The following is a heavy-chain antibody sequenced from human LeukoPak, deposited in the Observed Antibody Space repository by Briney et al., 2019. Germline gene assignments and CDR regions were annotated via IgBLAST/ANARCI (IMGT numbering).Heavy chain of an antibody. CDR1: GGSISSYC. CDR2: IYYSGST. CDR3: ARSPITMISQSGLPRGIDAFDI. J-gene: IGHJ3*02. V-gene: IGHV4-59*08. D-gene: IGHD3-22*01. Sequence: SETLSLTCTVSGGSISSYCWSWIRQPPGKGLEWVGYIYYSGSTNYNPSLKSRVTISVDTSKNQFSLKLSSVTAADTAVYYCARSPITMISQSGLPRGIDAFDIWGQGTMVTVSS.